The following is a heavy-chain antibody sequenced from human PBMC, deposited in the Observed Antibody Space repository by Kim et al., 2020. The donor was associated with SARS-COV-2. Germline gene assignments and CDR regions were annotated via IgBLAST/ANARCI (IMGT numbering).Heavy chain of an antibody. CDR1: GGSFSGYY. CDR2: INHSGST. Sequence: SETLSLTCAVYGGSFSGYYWSWIRQPPGKGLEWIGEINHSGSTNYNPSLKSRVTISVDTSKNQFSLKLSSVTAADTAVYYCASYPFTRSRGRRFDYWGQGTLVTVSS. V-gene: IGHV4-34*01. CDR3: ASYPFTRSRGRRFDY. J-gene: IGHJ4*02.